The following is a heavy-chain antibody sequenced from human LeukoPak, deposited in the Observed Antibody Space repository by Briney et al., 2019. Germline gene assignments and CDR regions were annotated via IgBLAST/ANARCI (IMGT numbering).Heavy chain of an antibody. Sequence: GGSLRLSCAASGFIFVNYGVTWLPQAPGKGLKWVANVKQDGSEKYYVDSAKGRFTISRDNAKNSLYLQLDSLRAEDTAMYYCARDLGGGLWPNAFDIWGQGTMVTVSS. V-gene: IGHV3-7*05. CDR3: ARDLGGGLWPNAFDI. CDR2: VKQDGSEK. CDR1: GFIFVNYG. J-gene: IGHJ3*02. D-gene: IGHD3-16*01.